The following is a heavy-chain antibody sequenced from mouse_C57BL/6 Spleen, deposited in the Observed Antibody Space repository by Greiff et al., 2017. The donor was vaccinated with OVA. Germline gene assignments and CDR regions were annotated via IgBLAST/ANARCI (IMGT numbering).Heavy chain of an antibody. Sequence: QVQLQQSGAELVKPGASVKISCKASGYAFSSYWMNWVKQRPGKGLEWIGQIYPGDGDTNYNGKFKGKATLTADKSSSTAYMQLSSLTSEDSAVYFCARSTTVVASYAMDYWGQGTSVTVSS. J-gene: IGHJ4*01. D-gene: IGHD1-1*01. CDR3: ARSTTVVASYAMDY. V-gene: IGHV1-80*01. CDR2: IYPGDGDT. CDR1: GYAFSSYW.